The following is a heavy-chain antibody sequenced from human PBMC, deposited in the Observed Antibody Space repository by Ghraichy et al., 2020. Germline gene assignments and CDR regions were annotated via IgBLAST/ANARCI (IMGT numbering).Heavy chain of an antibody. CDR2: IYYSGST. Sequence: SETLSLTCTVSGGSISSYYWSWIRQPPGKGLEWIGYIYYSGSTNYNPSLKSRVTISVDTSKNQFSLKLSSVTAADTAVYYCARDRVGHTVTTPLRYFDLWGRGTLVTGSS. D-gene: IGHD4-17*01. V-gene: IGHV4-59*01. J-gene: IGHJ2*01. CDR1: GGSISSYY. CDR3: ARDRVGHTVTTPLRYFDL.